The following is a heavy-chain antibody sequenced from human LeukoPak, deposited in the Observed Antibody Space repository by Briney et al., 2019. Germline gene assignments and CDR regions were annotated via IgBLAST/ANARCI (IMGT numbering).Heavy chain of an antibody. CDR3: ARDLCSSTSCYANFDY. D-gene: IGHD2-2*01. V-gene: IGHV3-7*01. J-gene: IGHJ4*02. Sequence: GGSLRLSCAASGFTFSSYWMSWVRQAPGKGLEWVANIKQDGSEKYYVDSVKGRFTISRDNAKNSLYLQMNSLRAEDTAVYYCARDLCSSTSCYANFDYWGQGTLVTVSS. CDR2: IKQDGSEK. CDR1: GFTFSSYW.